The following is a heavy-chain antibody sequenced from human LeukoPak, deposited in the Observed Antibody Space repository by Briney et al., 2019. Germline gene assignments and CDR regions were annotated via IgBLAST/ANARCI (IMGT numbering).Heavy chain of an antibody. V-gene: IGHV3-23*01. CDR2: ISGSGVST. D-gene: IGHD6-13*01. J-gene: IGHJ4*02. Sequence: GGSLRLSCAASEFTFSNFAMTWVRQAPGKGLEWVSIISGSGVSTYYADSVKGRFTISRDNSKNTLYLQMNSLRPEDTAVYYCARGSSWYGYLDYWGQGTLVTVSS. CDR1: EFTFSNFA. CDR3: ARGSSWYGYLDY.